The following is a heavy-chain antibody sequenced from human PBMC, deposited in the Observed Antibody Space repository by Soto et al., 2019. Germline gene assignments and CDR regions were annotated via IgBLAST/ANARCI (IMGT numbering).Heavy chain of an antibody. D-gene: IGHD6-6*01. Sequence: QITLKESGPTLVKPTQTLTLTCTFSGFSLSTSGVGVGWIRQPPGKALECLGIIYWDDDKHYSPSPKSRLTITKDTSKNQVVLTMTNMDPVHTATYYCAHRRPTSCPFHFWGQGTLVTVSS. CDR2: IYWDDDK. J-gene: IGHJ4*02. CDR1: GFSLSTSGVG. V-gene: IGHV2-5*02. CDR3: AHRRPTSCPFHF.